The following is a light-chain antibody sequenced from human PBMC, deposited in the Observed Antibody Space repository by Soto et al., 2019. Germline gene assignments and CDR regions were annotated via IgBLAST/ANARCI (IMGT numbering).Light chain of an antibody. CDR1: QSINTN. CDR3: QQYNNWPLYT. Sequence: EIVMTQSPGTLSASPGEGVTLSCRASQSINTNLAWYQQKPGQAPRPLIYGASTRATGIPARFSGSGSGTEFTLTISSLQSEDFAVYFCQQYNNWPLYTFGQGTKVEIK. V-gene: IGKV3-15*01. J-gene: IGKJ2*01. CDR2: GAS.